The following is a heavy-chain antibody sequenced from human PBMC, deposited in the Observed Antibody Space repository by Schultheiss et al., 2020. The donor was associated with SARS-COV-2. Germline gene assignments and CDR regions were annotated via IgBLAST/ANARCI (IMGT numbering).Heavy chain of an antibody. CDR1: GFTFSSYE. CDR3: ARGTPRDGMDV. CDR2: ISSSGSTI. Sequence: GGSLRLSCAASGFTFSSYEINWVRQAPGKGLEWVSYISSSGSTIYYADSVKGRFTISRDNAKNSLYLQMNSLRAEDTAVYYCARGTPRDGMDVWGQGTTVTVSS. J-gene: IGHJ6*02. V-gene: IGHV3-48*03.